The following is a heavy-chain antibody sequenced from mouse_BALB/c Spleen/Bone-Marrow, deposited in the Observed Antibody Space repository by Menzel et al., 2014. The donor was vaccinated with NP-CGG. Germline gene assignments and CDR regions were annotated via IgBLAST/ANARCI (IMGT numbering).Heavy chain of an antibody. J-gene: IGHJ4*01. CDR2: INPGSGGT. V-gene: IGHV1-54*03. CDR3: ARRDDAMDY. CDR1: GYAFTNYL. D-gene: IGHD3-3*01. Sequence: QLQQSGAELVRPGTSVKVSCKASGYAFTNYLIEWVKQRPGQGLEWIGVINPGSGGTNYNEKFKGKATLTADKSSSTAYMQLSSLTSDDSAVYFCARRDDAMDYWGQGTSVTVSS.